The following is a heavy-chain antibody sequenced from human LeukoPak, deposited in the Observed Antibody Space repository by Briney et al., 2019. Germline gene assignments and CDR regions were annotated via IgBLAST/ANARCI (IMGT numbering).Heavy chain of an antibody. J-gene: IGHJ4*02. CDR2: ISSDGTTT. V-gene: IGHV3-74*01. Sequence: GGSLRLSCAASGFTLSKYWMHWVRLAPGNRLAWVSRISSDGTTTAYADSVKGRFTISRDSAKHMLYLQMNSLRVEDTAMYYCASPGDNYAILGLDYWGQGTLVTVSS. CDR3: ASPGDNYAILGLDY. CDR1: GFTLSKYW. D-gene: IGHD3-9*01.